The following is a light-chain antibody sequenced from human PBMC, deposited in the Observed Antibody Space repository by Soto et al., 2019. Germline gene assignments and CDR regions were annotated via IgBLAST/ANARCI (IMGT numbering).Light chain of an antibody. J-gene: IGLJ2*01. CDR1: SSDVDGYNY. CDR3: QSYDNSLSGVV. V-gene: IGLV2-11*01. CDR2: DND. Sequence: QSVRNQPRSGSGSPGQSVTISCTGTSSDVDGYNYVSWYQQHPGKAPKLMIYDNDNRPSGLPARFSDSRSGTSASLAITNLQADDEADYYCQSYDNSLSGVVFGGGTQLTVL.